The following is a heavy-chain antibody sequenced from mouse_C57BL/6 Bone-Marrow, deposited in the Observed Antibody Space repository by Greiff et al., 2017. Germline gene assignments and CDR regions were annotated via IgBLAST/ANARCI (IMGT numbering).Heavy chain of an antibody. V-gene: IGHV1S81*02. Sequence: QVQLQQPGAELVKPGASVKLSCKSSGYTFTSYYMSWVKQRPGQGLEWIGGINPSNGRTNFNEKFKSKATLTADKTSNTAYMQLSSLTSEDAAVYYCSSSGYGGFAYWGQGTLVTVSA. CDR2: INPSNGRT. CDR3: SSSGYGGFAY. CDR1: GYTFTSYY. J-gene: IGHJ3*01. D-gene: IGHD1-1*02.